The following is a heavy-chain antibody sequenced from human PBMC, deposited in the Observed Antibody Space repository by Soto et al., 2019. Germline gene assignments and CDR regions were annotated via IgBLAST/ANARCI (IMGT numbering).Heavy chain of an antibody. CDR3: ARGVVEAAGLNGMDV. CDR2: IWYDGSNK. Sequence: QVQLVESGGGVVQPGRSLRLSCAASGFTFSSYGMHWVRQAPGKGLEWVAVIWYDGSNKYYADSVKGRFTISRDNSKNTLYRQMNSMRADDTAVYYCARGVVEAAGLNGMDVWGQGTTVTVSS. J-gene: IGHJ6*02. CDR1: GFTFSSYG. V-gene: IGHV3-33*01. D-gene: IGHD6-13*01.